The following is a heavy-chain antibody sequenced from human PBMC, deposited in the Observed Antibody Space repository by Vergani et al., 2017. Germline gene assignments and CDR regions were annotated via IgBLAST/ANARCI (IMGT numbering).Heavy chain of an antibody. CDR2: INHSGST. CDR3: GGGDYYGSGSPPGY. D-gene: IGHD3-10*01. J-gene: IGHJ4*02. CDR1: GGSISSSSYY. V-gene: IGHV4-39*07. Sequence: QLQLQESGPGLVKPSETLSLTCTVSGGSISSSSYYWSWIRQPPGKGLEWIGEINHSGSTNYNPSLKSRVTISVDTSKNQFSLKLSSVTAADTAVYYCGGGDYYGSGSPPGYWGQGTLVTVSS.